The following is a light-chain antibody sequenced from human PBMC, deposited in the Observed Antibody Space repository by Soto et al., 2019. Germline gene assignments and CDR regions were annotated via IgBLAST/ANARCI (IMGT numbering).Light chain of an antibody. V-gene: IGLV2-14*01. J-gene: IGLJ1*01. CDR3: SSFTSTGSVYV. CDR1: INDNAVYNY. Sequence: QSALTQPASVSGSPGQSISISCSGTINDNAVYNYVSWYQQHPGKAPKLMIYEVTNRPTGVSNRFSGSKSGNTASLTISGLQAEDEADYYCSSFTSTGSVYVFGTGTKLTVL. CDR2: EVT.